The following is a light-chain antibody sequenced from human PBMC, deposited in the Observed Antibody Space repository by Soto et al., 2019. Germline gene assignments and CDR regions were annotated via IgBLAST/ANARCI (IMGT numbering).Light chain of an antibody. CDR1: QTLRTW. CDR3: QQYNGYPLT. CDR2: DVS. Sequence: DIQMTQSPSTLSASVGYRVTITCRASQTLRTWLAWYQQKPGKAPKLLIYDVSILQSGVPSRFSGSGSGTEFTLTISSLQPEDFATYYCQQYNGYPLTFGGGTKVEFK. V-gene: IGKV1-5*01. J-gene: IGKJ4*01.